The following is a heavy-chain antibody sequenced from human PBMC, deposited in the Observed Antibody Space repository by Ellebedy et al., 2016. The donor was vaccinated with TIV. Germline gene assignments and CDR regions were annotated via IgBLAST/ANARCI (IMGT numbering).Heavy chain of an antibody. V-gene: IGHV3-48*02. CDR1: GFTFSSYS. J-gene: IGHJ4*02. Sequence: GESLKISCAASGFTFSSYSMNWVRQAPGKGLEWVSYISSSSSTIYYADSVKGRFTISRDNAKNSLYLQMNSLRDEDTAIYYCAKERGRIGVPLFDSWGQGTLVTVSS. CDR2: ISSSSSTI. D-gene: IGHD2/OR15-2a*01. CDR3: AKERGRIGVPLFDS.